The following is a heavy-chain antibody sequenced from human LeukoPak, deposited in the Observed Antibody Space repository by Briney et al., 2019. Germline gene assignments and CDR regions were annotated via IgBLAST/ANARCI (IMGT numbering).Heavy chain of an antibody. CDR1: GFTFSNHW. V-gene: IGHV3-7*01. CDR2: IKEDGSEK. Sequence: GGSLRLSCVASGFTFSNHWMSWVRQAPGKGLEWVANIKEDGSEKYYVDSVKGRFTISRDNAKNSLFLQMNSLRADDTAVYYCARAVWFSADYWGQGTLVTVSS. D-gene: IGHD3-9*01. CDR3: ARAVWFSADY. J-gene: IGHJ4*02.